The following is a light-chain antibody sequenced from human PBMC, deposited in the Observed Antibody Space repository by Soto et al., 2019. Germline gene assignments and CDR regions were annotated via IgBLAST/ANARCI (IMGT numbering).Light chain of an antibody. Sequence: EIVLTQSPGTLSLSPGERATLSCRASQSVDSSYLAWYQQKPGQAPRLLIFGASSSATDIPDRFSGSGSGTDFTVTISSLEPEDFAVYYCQQYGSSSYTFGQGTKLQIK. V-gene: IGKV3-20*01. CDR2: GAS. CDR3: QQYGSSSYT. J-gene: IGKJ2*01. CDR1: QSVDSSY.